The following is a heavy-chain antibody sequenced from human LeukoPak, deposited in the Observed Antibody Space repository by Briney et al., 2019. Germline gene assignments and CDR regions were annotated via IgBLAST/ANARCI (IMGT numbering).Heavy chain of an antibody. V-gene: IGHV3-74*01. D-gene: IGHD2-2*01. CDR1: GFTFSSYW. Sequence: GGSLRLSCAAPGFTFSSYWMHWVRQAPGKGLVWVSRITTDGSSTTYADSLRGRFTISRDNAKNTLYLQMNSLRAEDTAVYYCARPLGYCSSTSCSHARITIFGVVIDDAFDIWGQGTMVTVSS. CDR2: ITTDGSST. CDR3: ARPLGYCSSTSCSHARITIFGVVIDDAFDI. J-gene: IGHJ3*02.